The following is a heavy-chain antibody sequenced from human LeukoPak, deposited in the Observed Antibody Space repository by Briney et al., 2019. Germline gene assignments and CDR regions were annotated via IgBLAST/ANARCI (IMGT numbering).Heavy chain of an antibody. J-gene: IGHJ6*03. CDR1: GYTFTSYG. D-gene: IGHD1-26*01. Sequence: ASVKVSCKASGYTFTSYGISWVRQAPGQGLEWMGWISAYNGNTNYAQKLQGRVTMTTDTSTSTAYMELRSLRSDDTAVYYCARMPNSGSYHVYYYYYMDVWGKGTTVTISS. V-gene: IGHV1-18*01. CDR3: ARMPNSGSYHVYYYYYMDV. CDR2: ISAYNGNT.